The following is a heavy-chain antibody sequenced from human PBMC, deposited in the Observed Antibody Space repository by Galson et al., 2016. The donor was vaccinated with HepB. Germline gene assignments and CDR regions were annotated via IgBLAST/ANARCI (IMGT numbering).Heavy chain of an antibody. V-gene: IGHV4-34*01. Sequence: LSLTCAVYGGSFSGTYWTWIRQSPGKGLEWIGEITHGGRTNYNPSLKSRVTASVETSKNQFSLKLTSVTAADTAVYYCARGYVARRTYCGHVWGRYLYFDYWSQGALVTVSS. J-gene: IGHJ4*02. CDR2: ITHGGRT. D-gene: IGHD3-16*02. CDR3: ARGYVARRTYCGHVWGRYLYFDY. CDR1: GGSFSGTY.